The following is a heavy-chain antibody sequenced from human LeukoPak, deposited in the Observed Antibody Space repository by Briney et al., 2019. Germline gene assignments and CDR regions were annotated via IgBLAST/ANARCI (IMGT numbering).Heavy chain of an antibody. CDR3: TTVSIPPDKDSAFWSGYLTVDY. D-gene: IGHD3-3*01. V-gene: IGHV3-15*01. Sequence: PGGSVRLSCGAWGFILSNAWMRGVRQAPGKWGVWVVRIKSKTDGGTTDYAAPVKGRFTISRDDSKNTLYLQMNSLKTEDTAVYYCTTVSIPPDKDSAFWSGYLTVDYWGQGTLVTVSS. CDR2: IKSKTDGGTT. J-gene: IGHJ4*02. CDR1: GFILSNAW.